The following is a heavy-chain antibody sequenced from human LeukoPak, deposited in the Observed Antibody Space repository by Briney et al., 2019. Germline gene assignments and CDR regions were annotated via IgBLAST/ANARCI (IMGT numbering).Heavy chain of an antibody. CDR1: GGTFSSYT. V-gene: IGHV1-69*16. Sequence: SVKVSCKASGGTFSSYTISWVRQAPGQGLEWMGRIIPILGIANYAQKFQGRVTITTDESTSTAYMELSSLRSEDTAVYYCARALQRRYCGGDCPFDYWGQGTLVTVSS. CDR2: IIPILGIA. CDR3: ARALQRRYCGGDCPFDY. D-gene: IGHD2-21*02. J-gene: IGHJ4*02.